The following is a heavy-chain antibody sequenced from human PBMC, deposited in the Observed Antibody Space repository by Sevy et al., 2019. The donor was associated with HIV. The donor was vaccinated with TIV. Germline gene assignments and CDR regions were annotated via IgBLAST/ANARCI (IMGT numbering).Heavy chain of an antibody. J-gene: IGHJ4*02. D-gene: IGHD7-27*01. CDR1: GFTFNNYW. V-gene: IGHV3-7*03. Sequence: GGSLRLSCAASGFTFNNYWMTWVRQAPGKGLEWVANIKQDGSDKYYMESLKGRFNITRNNTKNSQYLQLNSLRAEDTAVYYCARSWDYWGQMGYWGQGTLVTVSS. CDR2: IKQDGSDK. CDR3: ARSWDYWGQMGY.